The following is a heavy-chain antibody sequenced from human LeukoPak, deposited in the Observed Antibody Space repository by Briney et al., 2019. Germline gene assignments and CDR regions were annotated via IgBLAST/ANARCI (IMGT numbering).Heavy chain of an antibody. V-gene: IGHV3-7*04. J-gene: IGHJ4*02. Sequence: GGSLRLSCAASEFTFTYFWMTWVRQAPGKGLEWVANIKNDGSQKYYADSVEGRFTISRDNAKHLLYLQMHGLRADDTAVYYCVWGHYGDYTGQGTLVTVSS. CDR3: VWGHYGDY. CDR2: IKNDGSQK. CDR1: EFTFTYFW.